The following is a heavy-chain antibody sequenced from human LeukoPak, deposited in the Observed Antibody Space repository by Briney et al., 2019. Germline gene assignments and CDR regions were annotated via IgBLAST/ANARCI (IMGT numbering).Heavy chain of an antibody. CDR3: AKALLWFGELLYPLGY. CDR1: GFTFSSYA. CDR2: ISGSGGST. D-gene: IGHD3-10*01. Sequence: PGGSLRLSCAASGFTFSSYAMSWVRQAPGKGLEWVSAISGSGGSTYYADSVKGRFTISRDNSKNTLYLQMNSLRAEDTAVYCCAKALLWFGELLYPLGYWGQGTLVTVSS. J-gene: IGHJ4*02. V-gene: IGHV3-23*01.